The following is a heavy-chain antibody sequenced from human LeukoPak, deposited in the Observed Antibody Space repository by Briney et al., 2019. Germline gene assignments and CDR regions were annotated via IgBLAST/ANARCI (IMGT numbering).Heavy chain of an antibody. D-gene: IGHD3-22*01. J-gene: IGHJ4*02. CDR1: GGSISSGSYY. V-gene: IGHV4-39*01. CDR3: AGSIVVVIPNRDFDY. CDR2: FYHGGST. Sequence: SETLSLTCTVSGGSISSGSYYWDWIRQPPGKGLEWIGTFYHGGSTYYNPSLKSRVTISVDTSKNQFSLKLSSVTAADTAVYYCAGSIVVVIPNRDFDYWGQGTLVTVSS.